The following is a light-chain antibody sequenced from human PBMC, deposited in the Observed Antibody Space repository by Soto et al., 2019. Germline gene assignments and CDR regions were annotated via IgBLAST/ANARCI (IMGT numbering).Light chain of an antibody. CDR1: RSVTTF. CDR3: QQRTNWPLT. CDR2: DAF. J-gene: IGKJ4*01. V-gene: IGKV3-11*01. Sequence: EIVLTQSPATLSLSPGERATLSCRASRSVTTFLAWYQQKPGQAPRLLIYDAFKRATGVPTRFSGSGSGTDFTLTISSLEPEDFAVYHCQQRTNWPLTFGGGTKVERK.